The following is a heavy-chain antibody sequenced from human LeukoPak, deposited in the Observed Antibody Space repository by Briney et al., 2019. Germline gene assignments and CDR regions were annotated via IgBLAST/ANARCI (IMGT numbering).Heavy chain of an antibody. Sequence: QSGGSLRLSCAASRFTFSTYWMHWVRQAPGKGLLWVSRINGEGSSAYYADSVKGRFTISRDNANNTLYLQMNSLRDEDTAVYYCTRADTGRLHGLDIWGQGTRVTVSS. CDR2: INGEGSSA. CDR1: RFTFSTYW. V-gene: IGHV3-74*01. J-gene: IGHJ3*02. D-gene: IGHD5-18*01. CDR3: TRADTGRLHGLDI.